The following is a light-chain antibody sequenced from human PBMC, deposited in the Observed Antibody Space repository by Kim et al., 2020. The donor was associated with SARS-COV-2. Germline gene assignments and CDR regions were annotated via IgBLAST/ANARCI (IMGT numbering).Light chain of an antibody. J-gene: IGKJ5*01. CDR3: QQYKNWPPIT. CDR1: QSVSTD. V-gene: IGKV3D-15*01. CDR2: GAS. Sequence: SPGERATLSCRARQSVSTDLALYQQKSGQAPRLLIYGASTRATGIPARFSGSGSGTEFTLTISGLQSEDLAVYYCQQYKNWPPITFGQGTRLEIK.